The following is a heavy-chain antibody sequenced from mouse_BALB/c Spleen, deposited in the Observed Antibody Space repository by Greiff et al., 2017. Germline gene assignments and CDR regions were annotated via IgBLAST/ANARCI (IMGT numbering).Heavy chain of an antibody. Sequence: EVQLQQSGPGLVKPSQSLSLTCTVTGYSITSDYAWNWIRQFPGNTLEWMGYISYSGSTSYNPSLKSRISITRDTSKNQFFLQLNSVTTEDTATYYCARSPYGNYVRYFDYWGQGTTLTVSS. D-gene: IGHD2-1*01. V-gene: IGHV3-2*02. CDR2: ISYSGST. J-gene: IGHJ2*01. CDR1: GYSITSDYA. CDR3: ARSPYGNYVRYFDY.